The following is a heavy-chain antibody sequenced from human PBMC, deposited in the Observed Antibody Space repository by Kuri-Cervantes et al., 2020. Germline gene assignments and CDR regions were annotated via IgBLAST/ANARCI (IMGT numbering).Heavy chain of an antibody. V-gene: IGHV3-7*01. Sequence: GESLKISCAASGFSFSSYGMSWVRQAPGKGLEWVASIKQDGSEKYYVDSVKGRFTISRDNAKNSLYLQMNSLRAEDTAVYYCARGRITMVRGVILMDYFDYWGQGTLVTVSS. CDR1: GFSFSSYG. J-gene: IGHJ4*02. CDR3: ARGRITMVRGVILMDYFDY. CDR2: IKQDGSEK. D-gene: IGHD3-10*01.